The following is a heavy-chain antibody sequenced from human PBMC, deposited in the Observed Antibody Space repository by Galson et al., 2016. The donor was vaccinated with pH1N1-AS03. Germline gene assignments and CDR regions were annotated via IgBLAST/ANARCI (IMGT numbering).Heavy chain of an antibody. CDR3: ARPRGWSGHDAFDI. CDR2: IIPIFGTP. D-gene: IGHD3-3*01. J-gene: IGHJ3*02. V-gene: IGHV1-69*06. Sequence: SVKVSCKASGGTFSSFAISWVRQAPGQGLEWMGGIIPIFGTPNYAQKFQGRVTITADTSTFTAYMELSSLRSEDTAVYYCARPRGWSGHDAFDIWGQGTMVTVSS. CDR1: GGTFSSFA.